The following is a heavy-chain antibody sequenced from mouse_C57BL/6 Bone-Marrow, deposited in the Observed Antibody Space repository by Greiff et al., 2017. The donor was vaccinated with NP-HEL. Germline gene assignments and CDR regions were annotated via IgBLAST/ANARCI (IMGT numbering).Heavy chain of an antibody. CDR2: INPSTGGT. CDR3: ARHFDY. Sequence: EVQLQESGPELVKPGASVKISCKASGYSFTGYYMNWVKQSPEKSLEWIGEINPSTGGTTYNQKFKAKATLTVDKSSSTAYMQLKSLTSEDSAVYYCARHFDYWGQGTTLTGSS. CDR1: GYSFTGYY. J-gene: IGHJ2*01. V-gene: IGHV1-42*01.